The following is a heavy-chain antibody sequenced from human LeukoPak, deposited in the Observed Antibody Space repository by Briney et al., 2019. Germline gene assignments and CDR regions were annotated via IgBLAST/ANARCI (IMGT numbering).Heavy chain of an antibody. Sequence: GGSLRLSCTASGFTFDAYAMNWVRQAPGKGLEWVSGLTNTGGTKYYADSVKGRFSISRDNSKIAVSLQMNSLSADDTAVYYCARSAYLDSSGYYFDFWGQGTLVTVSS. J-gene: IGHJ4*02. CDR1: GFTFDAYA. V-gene: IGHV3-23*01. D-gene: IGHD3-22*01. CDR3: ARSAYLDSSGYYFDF. CDR2: LTNTGGTK.